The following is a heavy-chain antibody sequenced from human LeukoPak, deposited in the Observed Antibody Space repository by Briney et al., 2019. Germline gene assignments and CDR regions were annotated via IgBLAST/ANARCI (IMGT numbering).Heavy chain of an antibody. CDR3: AKDQFGSGSYSLGGMDV. D-gene: IGHD3-10*01. CDR1: GFTFDDNA. CDR2: ISGGGGTI. J-gene: IGHJ6*02. Sequence: GGSLRLSCAASGFTFDDNAMHCVRQAPGKGLEWVSLISGGGGTIYYADSVKGRFTISRDNSKNSLYLQMNSLRTEDTALYYCAKDQFGSGSYSLGGMDVWGQGTTVTVSS. V-gene: IGHV3-43*02.